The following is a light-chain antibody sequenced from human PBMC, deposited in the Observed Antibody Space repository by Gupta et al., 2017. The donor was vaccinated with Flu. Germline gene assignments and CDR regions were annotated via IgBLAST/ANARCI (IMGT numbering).Light chain of an antibody. Sequence: DIQMTQSPSSLSASVGDRVTITCQASQDINNYLNWYQQRPGKAPKLLIYAASNLESGVPSRFSGSRSGTVFSFTIRSLQPEDIATYYCQHYDNLPFTFGPGTRVAVK. CDR3: QHYDNLPFT. CDR2: AAS. CDR1: QDINNY. V-gene: IGKV1-33*01. J-gene: IGKJ3*01.